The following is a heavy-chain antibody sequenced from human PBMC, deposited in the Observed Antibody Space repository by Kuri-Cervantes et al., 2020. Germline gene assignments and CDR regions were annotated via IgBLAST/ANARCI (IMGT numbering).Heavy chain of an antibody. D-gene: IGHD2-2*01. CDR1: GFTFSSYS. J-gene: IGHJ4*02. CDR2: ISSSSSTI. V-gene: IGHV3-48*02. CDR3: ARIVVVPAANHYYFDC. Sequence: ETLSLTCAASGFTFSSYSMNWVRQAPGKGLEWVSYISSSSSTIYYADSVKGRFTISRDNAKNSLYLQMNSLRDEDTAVYYCARIVVVPAANHYYFDCWGQGTLVTVSS.